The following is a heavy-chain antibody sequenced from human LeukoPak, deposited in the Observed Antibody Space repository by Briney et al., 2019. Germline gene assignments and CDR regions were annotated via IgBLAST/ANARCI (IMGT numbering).Heavy chain of an antibody. CDR3: AREELGSSLGFDP. Sequence: GGSLRLSRAASGFTFSSYTIHWVRQPPGKGLEWVAVISFDGSNKYYADSVKGRFTISRDNSKNTLYLQMNSLRAEDTAVYYCAREELGSSLGFDPWGQGTLVTVSS. CDR2: ISFDGSNK. J-gene: IGHJ5*02. V-gene: IGHV3-30-3*01. CDR1: GFTFSSYT. D-gene: IGHD3-16*01.